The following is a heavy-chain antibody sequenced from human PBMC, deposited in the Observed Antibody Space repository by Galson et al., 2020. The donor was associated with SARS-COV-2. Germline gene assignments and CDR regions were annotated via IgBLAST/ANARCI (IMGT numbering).Heavy chain of an antibody. J-gene: IGHJ3*02. CDR2: ISYDGSNK. CDR3: AREAAMVDAFDI. CDR1: GFTFSSYA. Sequence: GESLKISCAASGFTFSSYAMHWVRQAPGKGLEWVAVISYDGSNKYYADSVKGRFTISRDNSKNTLYLQMNSLRAEDTAVYYCAREAAMVDAFDIWGQGTMVTVSS. V-gene: IGHV3-30*04. D-gene: IGHD5-18*01.